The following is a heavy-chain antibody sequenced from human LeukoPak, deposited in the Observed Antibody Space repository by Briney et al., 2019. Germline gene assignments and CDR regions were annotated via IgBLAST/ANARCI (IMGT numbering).Heavy chain of an antibody. V-gene: IGHV3-21*01. Sequence: GGSLRLSCAASGFTFSSYTMTWVRQAPGKGPEWVSSMSSSYTHIYYADSVRGRFTISRDNARNSLFLQMNSLRAEDTAVYYCATSPGLGYSSSLTGVDYWGQGTLVTVSS. CDR2: MSSSYTHI. CDR3: ATSPGLGYSSSLTGVDY. CDR1: GFTFSSYT. J-gene: IGHJ4*02. D-gene: IGHD6-6*01.